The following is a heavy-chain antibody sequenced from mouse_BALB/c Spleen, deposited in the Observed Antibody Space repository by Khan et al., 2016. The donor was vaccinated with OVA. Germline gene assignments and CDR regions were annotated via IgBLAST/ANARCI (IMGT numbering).Heavy chain of an antibody. CDR1: GYTFTSYY. J-gene: IGHJ3*01. Sequence: QIQLVQSGAELVKPGASVKLSCKASGYTFTSYYMYWLKQRPGQGLEWIGEITPSNGGTHFNEKSKSKATLTVDKSSSTAYMQLSSLTAEDSAVDYCTRRGTARGTLGFAYWGQGALVAGSA. V-gene: IGHV1S81*02. D-gene: IGHD3-2*01. CDR3: TRRGTARGTLGFAY. CDR2: ITPSNGGT.